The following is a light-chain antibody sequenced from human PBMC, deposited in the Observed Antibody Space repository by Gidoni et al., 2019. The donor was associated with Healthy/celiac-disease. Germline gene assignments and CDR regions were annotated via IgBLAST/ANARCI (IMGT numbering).Light chain of an antibody. CDR1: QSVSSY. V-gene: IGKV3-11*01. CDR2: DAS. CDR3: QQRSNWPLSYT. Sequence: EIVLTQSPATLSLSPGERATLSCRASQSVSSYLAWYQQKPGQAPRLLIYDASNRATGIPARFSGSGSGTDFTLTISSLEPEDFAVYYCQQRSNWPLSYTFXXXTKLEIK. J-gene: IGKJ2*01.